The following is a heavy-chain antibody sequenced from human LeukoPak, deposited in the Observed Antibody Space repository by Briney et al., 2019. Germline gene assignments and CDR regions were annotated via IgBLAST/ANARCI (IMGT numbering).Heavy chain of an antibody. CDR1: GDRVSSNSAC. V-gene: IGHV6-1*01. CDR3: ARDDEHYGVDV. Sequence: SQTLSLTCAISGDRVSSNSACWNWVRQPPSGGLEWLGRTYYRSKWYNDYAGYVKSRITINTDTSKNQFSLQVNSVTPEETAVYSCARDDEHYGVDVWGQGTTVTVSS. CDR2: TYYRSKWYN. J-gene: IGHJ6*02.